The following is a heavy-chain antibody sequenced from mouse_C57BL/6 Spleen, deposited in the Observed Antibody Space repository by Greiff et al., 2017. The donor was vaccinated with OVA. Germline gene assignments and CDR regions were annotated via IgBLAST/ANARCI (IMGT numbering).Heavy chain of an antibody. Sequence: QVHVKQPGAELVRPGSSVKLSCKASGYTFTSYWMHWVKQRPIQGLEWIGNIDPSDSETHYNQKFKDKATLTVDKSSSTAYMQLSSLTSEDSAVYYCAVFPFDYWGQGTTLTVSS. V-gene: IGHV1-52*01. CDR2: IDPSDSET. CDR3: AVFPFDY. CDR1: GYTFTSYW. J-gene: IGHJ2*01.